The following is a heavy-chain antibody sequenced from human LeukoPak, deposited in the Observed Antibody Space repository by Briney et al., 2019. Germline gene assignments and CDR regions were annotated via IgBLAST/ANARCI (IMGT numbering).Heavy chain of an antibody. V-gene: IGHV3-48*03. CDR1: GFTFYTYE. CDR3: ARDLMATITSSYFAMNV. J-gene: IGHJ6*02. CDR2: ISSSGTTI. D-gene: IGHD5-24*01. Sequence: GGSLRLSCAVSGFTFYTYEMNWVRQAPGKGLEWVSYISSSGTTIFYADSVKGRFTISRDNAKNSLYLQMSTLRAEDTAVYYCARDLMATITSSYFAMNVWGQGTTVTVSS.